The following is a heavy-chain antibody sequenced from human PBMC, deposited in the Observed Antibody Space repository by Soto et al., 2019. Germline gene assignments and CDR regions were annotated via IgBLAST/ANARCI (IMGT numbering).Heavy chain of an antibody. CDR2: ISSSSNTI. J-gene: IGHJ4*02. CDR3: ARASAGYSSSQDY. D-gene: IGHD6-13*01. Sequence: EVQLVESGGSLVQPGGSLRLSCAASGFTFSSYTINWVRQAPGKGLEWVSSISSSSNTIYYADSVKGRFTISRDNAKNSLYLQMNSLRAEDTAVYYCARASAGYSSSQDYWGQGTLVTVSS. CDR1: GFTFSSYT. V-gene: IGHV3-48*01.